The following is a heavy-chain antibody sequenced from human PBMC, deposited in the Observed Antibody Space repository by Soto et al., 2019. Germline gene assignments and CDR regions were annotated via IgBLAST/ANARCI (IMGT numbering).Heavy chain of an antibody. V-gene: IGHV3-30*18. CDR2: ISYDGSNK. D-gene: IGHD6-19*01. CDR1: GFTFSSYG. Sequence: QVQLVESGGGVVQPGRSLRLSCAASGFTFSSYGMHWVRQAPGKGLEWVAVISYDGSNKYYADSVKGRFTISRDNSKNTLYLQMNSMRAEDTAVYYCAKDGTGSSGDGMDVWGQGTTVTGSS. J-gene: IGHJ6*02. CDR3: AKDGTGSSGDGMDV.